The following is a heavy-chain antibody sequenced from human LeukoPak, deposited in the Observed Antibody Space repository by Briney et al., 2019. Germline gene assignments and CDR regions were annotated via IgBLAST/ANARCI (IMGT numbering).Heavy chain of an antibody. CDR2: IHHTGST. J-gene: IGHJ4*02. D-gene: IGHD7-27*01. CDR3: ASGKLWNDY. Sequence: SETLSLTCTISGGPVSDYYWSWIRQSPGKGLECIGYIHHTGSTSYSPFLKSRVTISADTSQNQFSLKLSAVTAADTAVYYCASGKLWNDYWGQGTLVTVSS. CDR1: GGPVSDYY. V-gene: IGHV4-59*02.